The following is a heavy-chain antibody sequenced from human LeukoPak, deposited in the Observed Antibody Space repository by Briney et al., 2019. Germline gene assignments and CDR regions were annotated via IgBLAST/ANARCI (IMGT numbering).Heavy chain of an antibody. CDR3: ARDSTVYYYYGMDV. J-gene: IGHJ6*02. CDR2: ISGSGGST. D-gene: IGHD2/OR15-2a*01. V-gene: IGHV3-23*01. Sequence: GGSLRLSCAAPGFTFSSYAMSWVRQAPGKGLEWVSAISGSGGSTYYADSVKGRFTISRDNSKNTLYLQMNSLRAEDTAVYYCARDSTVYYYYGMDVWGQGTTVTVSS. CDR1: GFTFSSYA.